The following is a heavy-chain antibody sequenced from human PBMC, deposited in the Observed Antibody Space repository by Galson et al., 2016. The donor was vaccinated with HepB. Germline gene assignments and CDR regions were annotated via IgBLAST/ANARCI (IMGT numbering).Heavy chain of an antibody. CDR3: VRQQKAGLMNF. D-gene: IGHD6-19*01. V-gene: IGHV4-39*01. Sequence: ETLSPTCTVSGASISSSYYYWGCPRQPPGKGLEWAGSIYYTGTTYYNPSLQSRVTISVDTSKNQFSLKLTSVTAADTALYTCVRQQKAGLMNFWGQGTMVTVSS. CDR2: IYYTGTT. CDR1: GASISSSYYY. J-gene: IGHJ3*01.